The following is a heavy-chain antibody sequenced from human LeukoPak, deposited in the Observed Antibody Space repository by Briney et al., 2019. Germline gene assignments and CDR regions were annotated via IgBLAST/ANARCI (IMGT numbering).Heavy chain of an antibody. D-gene: IGHD6-13*01. CDR2: ISGNDDRT. Sequence: GGSLRLSCAASGFTFSSYAMSWVRQAPGKGLVWVSVISGNDDRTYYADSVKGRFTISRDNSKNTLYLQLNSLRAEDTAVYYCAKQGYTSSWLYFDYWGQGTLVTVSS. J-gene: IGHJ4*02. CDR3: AKQGYTSSWLYFDY. CDR1: GFTFSSYA. V-gene: IGHV3-23*01.